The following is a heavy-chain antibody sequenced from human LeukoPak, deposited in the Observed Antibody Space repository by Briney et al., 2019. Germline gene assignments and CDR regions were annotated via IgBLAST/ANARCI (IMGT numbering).Heavy chain of an antibody. Sequence: PSETLSLTCTVSGGSISSSSYYWGWIRQPPGKGLEWIGSIYYSGSTYYNPSLKSRVTISVDTSKNQFSLKLSSVTAADTAVCYCARHYPHDYSDYWGQGTLVTVSS. CDR3: ARHYPHDYSDY. J-gene: IGHJ4*02. V-gene: IGHV4-39*01. CDR2: IYYSGST. CDR1: GGSISSSSYY.